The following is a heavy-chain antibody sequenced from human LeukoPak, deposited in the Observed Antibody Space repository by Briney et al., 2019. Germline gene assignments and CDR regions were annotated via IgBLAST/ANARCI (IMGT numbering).Heavy chain of an antibody. V-gene: IGHV3-21*01. CDR2: ISSSSSHI. CDR3: ARDRSLPVSQQLVGNYYYYYYMDV. J-gene: IGHJ6*03. Sequence: PGGSLRLSCAASGFTFSSYSMNWVRQAPGKGLEWVSSISSSSSHIYYADSVKGRFTISRDNAKNSLYLQMNSLRAEDTAVYYCARDRSLPVSQQLVGNYYYYYYMDVWGKGTTVTVSS. D-gene: IGHD6-13*01. CDR1: GFTFSSYS.